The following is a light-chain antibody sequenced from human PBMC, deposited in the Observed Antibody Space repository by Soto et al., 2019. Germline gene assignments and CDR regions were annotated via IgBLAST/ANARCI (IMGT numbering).Light chain of an antibody. CDR1: PGISSS. Sequence: IQLTQSPPSLSASVGGRVTFTCRASPGISSSLAWYQQQPGKAPKLLIYAASTLQSGVPSRFSGSGSGTDFTLTISSLQPEDFATYYCQQLHSYPFTFGQGTRLEIK. CDR3: QQLHSYPFT. CDR2: AAS. J-gene: IGKJ5*01. V-gene: IGKV1-9*01.